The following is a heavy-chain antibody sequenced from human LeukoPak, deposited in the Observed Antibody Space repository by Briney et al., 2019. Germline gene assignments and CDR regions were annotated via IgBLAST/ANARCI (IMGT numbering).Heavy chain of an antibody. CDR2: IYYSGST. CDR3: GRVYSSDGSPMYYFDY. J-gene: IGHJ4*02. D-gene: IGHD2-15*01. Sequence: PSDTLSLTCTVSGGSISSYYWSWIRQPPGKGLEWIGYIYYSGSTNYNPSLESRVTISVDTSKNQFSLKLSSVTAADTAVYYCGRVYSSDGSPMYYFDYWGQGTLVTVSS. V-gene: IGHV4-59*08. CDR1: GGSISSYY.